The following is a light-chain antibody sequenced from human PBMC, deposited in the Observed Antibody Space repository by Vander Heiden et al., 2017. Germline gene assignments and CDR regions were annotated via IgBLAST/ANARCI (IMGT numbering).Light chain of an antibody. V-gene: IGKV1-39*01. CDR3: QQSYSTIT. Sequence: DIQLTQSPSSLSASVGDSVSITCRASRYINTYLNWYQQKPGKAPRLLIYAASSLQSGVPLRFSGSGSGTDFTLTISSLRPEDFATYYCQQSYSTITFGQGTRLEI. CDR1: RYINTY. J-gene: IGKJ5*01. CDR2: AAS.